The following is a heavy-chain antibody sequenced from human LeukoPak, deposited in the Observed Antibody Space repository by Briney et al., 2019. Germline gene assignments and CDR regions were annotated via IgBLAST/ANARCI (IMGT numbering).Heavy chain of an antibody. CDR1: GFTFSAFG. Sequence: GESLRLSCVASGFTFSAFGMNWVRQAPGKGLEWVSYIGSGSSPIYYADSVKGRFTMSRDNSRNTLYLQMNSLRAEDTAVYYCAKEACGGSCSSDYFDYWGQGTLVTVSS. J-gene: IGHJ4*02. V-gene: IGHV3-48*01. CDR2: IGSGSSPI. CDR3: AKEACGGSCSSDYFDY. D-gene: IGHD2-15*01.